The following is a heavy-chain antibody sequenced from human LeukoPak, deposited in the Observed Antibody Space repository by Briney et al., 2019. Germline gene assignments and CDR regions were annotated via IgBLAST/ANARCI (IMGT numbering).Heavy chain of an antibody. D-gene: IGHD1-1*01. Sequence: GGSLRLSCAASGFTFSDAWMNWVRQAPGKGLEWVSSISSSSSYIYYADSVKGRFTISRDNAKNSLYLQMNSLRAEDTAVYYCAREVAGTTINWFDPWGQGTLVTVSS. CDR2: ISSSSSYI. CDR3: AREVAGTTINWFDP. V-gene: IGHV3-21*01. CDR1: GFTFSDAW. J-gene: IGHJ5*02.